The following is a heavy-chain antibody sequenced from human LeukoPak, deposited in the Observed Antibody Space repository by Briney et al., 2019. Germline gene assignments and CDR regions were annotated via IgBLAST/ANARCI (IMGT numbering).Heavy chain of an antibody. D-gene: IGHD3-22*01. V-gene: IGHV4-59*01. CDR3: ARVTKYYYDSSGYYAPAGYWYFDL. J-gene: IGHJ2*01. Sequence: SETLSLTCTVSGGSISSYYWSWIRQPPGKGLEWIGYIYYSGSTNYNPSLKSRVTITVDTSKNQFSLKLSSVTAADTAVYYCARVTKYYYDSSGYYAPAGYWYFDLWGRGTLVTVSS. CDR2: IYYSGST. CDR1: GGSISSYY.